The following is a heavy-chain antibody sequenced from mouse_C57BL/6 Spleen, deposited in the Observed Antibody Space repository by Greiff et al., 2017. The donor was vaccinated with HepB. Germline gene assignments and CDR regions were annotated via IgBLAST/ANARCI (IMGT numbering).Heavy chain of an antibody. Sequence: EVMLVESGGGLVKPGGSLKLSCAASGFTFSDYGMHWVRQAPEKGLEWVAYISSGSSTIDYADTVKGRFTISRDNAKNTLFLQMTSLRSEDTAMYYCARGPYYYGSTSWFAYWGQGTLVTVSA. CDR1: GFTFSDYG. D-gene: IGHD1-1*01. CDR2: ISSGSSTI. CDR3: ARGPYYYGSTSWFAY. J-gene: IGHJ3*01. V-gene: IGHV5-17*01.